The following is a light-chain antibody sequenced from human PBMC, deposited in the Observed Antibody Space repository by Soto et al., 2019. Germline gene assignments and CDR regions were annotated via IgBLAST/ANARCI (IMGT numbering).Light chain of an antibody. Sequence: QSVLTQPPSVSGAPGQRVTISCTGSSSNIGAGYDVHWYQQLPGTAPKLLIYGNSNRPSGVPDRFSGSKSGTSASLAITGLQAXDEXDYYCQSYDSSLSGSVVFGGGTKVTVL. V-gene: IGLV1-40*01. CDR3: QSYDSSLSGSVV. CDR1: SSNIGAGYD. J-gene: IGLJ2*01. CDR2: GNS.